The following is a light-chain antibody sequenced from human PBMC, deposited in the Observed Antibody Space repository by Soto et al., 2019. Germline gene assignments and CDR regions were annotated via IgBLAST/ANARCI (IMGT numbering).Light chain of an antibody. Sequence: DIQMTQSPSTLSASLGDRVTITCLASQTISSWLAWYQQKPGKAPKLLIYKASTLKSGVPSRFSGSGSGTEFTLTISSLQPDDFATYYCQHYNSYSEAFGQGTKV. CDR1: QTISSW. CDR2: KAS. CDR3: QHYNSYSEA. V-gene: IGKV1-5*03. J-gene: IGKJ1*01.